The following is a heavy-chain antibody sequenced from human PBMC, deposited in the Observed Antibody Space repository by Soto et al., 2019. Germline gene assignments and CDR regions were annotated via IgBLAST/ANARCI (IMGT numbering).Heavy chain of an antibody. D-gene: IGHD2-8*01. CDR3: AKDRQPDGIWTFDS. CDR2: ILGGGNT. Sequence: EVKLLESGGDLVKPGGSLRLSCATSGFTFSSFAMDWFRQAPGRGLEWVSAILGGGNTFYEDSMKGRITISRDDSKNTLYLQMNSLRVDDTALYYCAKDRQPDGIWTFDSWGQGTLVTVSS. CDR1: GFTFSSFA. V-gene: IGHV3-23*01. J-gene: IGHJ4*02.